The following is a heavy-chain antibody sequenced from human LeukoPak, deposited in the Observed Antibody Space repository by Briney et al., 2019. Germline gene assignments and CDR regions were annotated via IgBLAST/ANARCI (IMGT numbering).Heavy chain of an antibody. CDR1: GFTFSGYW. J-gene: IGHJ4*02. CDR2: IKQDGSEK. Sequence: GGSLRLSCAASGFTFSGYWMTWVRQAPGKGLEWVANIKQDGSEKYYVDSVKGRFTISRDNAKSSLYLQMGSLRAEDTAIYYCARGLLWLGGLNYWGQGTLVTVSS. D-gene: IGHD3-10*01. V-gene: IGHV3-7*03. CDR3: ARGLLWLGGLNY.